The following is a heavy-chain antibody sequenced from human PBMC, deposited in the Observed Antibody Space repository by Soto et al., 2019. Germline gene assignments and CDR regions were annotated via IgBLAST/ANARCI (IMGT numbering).Heavy chain of an antibody. J-gene: IGHJ5*02. CDR1: GGSISSSSYY. Sequence: QLQLQESGPGLVKPSETLSLTCTVSGGSISSSSYYWGWIRQPPGKGLEWIGSINYSGSTYYNPSLKSRVTISVDTSKNQFSLKLSSVTAADTAVYYCARSANYYDSSGYAHNWFDPWGQGTLVTVSS. V-gene: IGHV4-39*01. D-gene: IGHD3-22*01. CDR3: ARSANYYDSSGYAHNWFDP. CDR2: INYSGST.